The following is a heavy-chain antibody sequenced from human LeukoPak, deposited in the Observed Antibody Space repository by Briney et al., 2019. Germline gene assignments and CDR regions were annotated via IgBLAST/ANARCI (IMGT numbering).Heavy chain of an antibody. CDR2: ISYSGST. D-gene: IGHD3-3*01. CDR3: ARSYYDFWSGYYGGAFDI. CDR1: GGSISTYY. J-gene: IGHJ3*02. Sequence: SETLSLTCTVSGGSISTYYWSWIRQPPGKGLEWIGYISYSGSTNYNPSLKSRVIISVDTSKNQFSLKLSSVTAADTAVYYCARSYYDFWSGYYGGAFDIWGQGTMVTVSS. V-gene: IGHV4-59*01.